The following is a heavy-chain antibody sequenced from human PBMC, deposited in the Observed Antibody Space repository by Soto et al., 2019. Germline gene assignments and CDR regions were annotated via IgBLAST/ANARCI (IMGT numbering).Heavy chain of an antibody. CDR3: ARGGQYCSSTSCSPLGGFDP. CDR1: GYTFTSYG. V-gene: IGHV1-18*01. D-gene: IGHD2-2*01. CDR2: ISAYNGNT. J-gene: IGHJ5*02. Sequence: ASVKVSCKASGYTFTSYGISWVRQAPGQGLEWMGWISAYNGNTNYAQKLQGRVTMTTDTSTSTAYMELRSLRSDDTAVYYCARGGQYCSSTSCSPLGGFDPWGQGTLVTVSS.